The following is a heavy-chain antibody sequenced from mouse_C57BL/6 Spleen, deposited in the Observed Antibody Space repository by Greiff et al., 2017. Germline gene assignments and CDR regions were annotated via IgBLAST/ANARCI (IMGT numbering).Heavy chain of an antibody. V-gene: IGHV1-69*01. CDR2: IDPSDSYT. J-gene: IGHJ3*01. Sequence: QVHVKQPGAELVMPGASVKLSCKASGYTFTSYWMHWVKQRPGQGLEWIGEIDPSDSYTNYNQKFKGKSTLTVDKSSSTAYMQLSSLTSEDSAVYYCASYGNYEGFAYWGQGTLVTVSA. CDR3: ASYGNYEGFAY. CDR1: GYTFTSYW. D-gene: IGHD2-1*01.